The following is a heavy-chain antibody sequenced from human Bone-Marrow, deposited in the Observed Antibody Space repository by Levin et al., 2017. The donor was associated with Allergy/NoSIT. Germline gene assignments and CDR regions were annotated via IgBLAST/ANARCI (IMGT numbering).Heavy chain of an antibody. J-gene: IGHJ4*02. Sequence: GESLKISCAASGFIFNNYAMSWVRQAPGRGLEWVSAISGNGGSTYYADSVKGRFTISRDNSKNTLYLQMNSLRAEDTAVYYCAKGYSSNYYGIFDYWGQGTLVTVSS. CDR1: GFIFNNYA. V-gene: IGHV3-23*01. CDR3: AKGYSSNYYGIFDY. CDR2: ISGNGGST. D-gene: IGHD6-13*01.